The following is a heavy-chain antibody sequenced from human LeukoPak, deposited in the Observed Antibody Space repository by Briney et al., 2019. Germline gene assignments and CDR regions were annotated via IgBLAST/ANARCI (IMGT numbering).Heavy chain of an antibody. V-gene: IGHV3-74*01. CDR3: ARDTAAGTSEDVINWFDP. J-gene: IGHJ5*02. CDR1: GFTFSNYW. CDR2: INSEGSST. D-gene: IGHD6-13*01. Sequence: PGGSLRLSCAASGFTFSNYWMHWVRQAPGKGLVWVSRINSEGSSTNYADSVKGRFTISRDNAKNTLYLQMNSLRAEDTAMYYCARDTAAGTSEDVINWFDPWGQGTLVTVSS.